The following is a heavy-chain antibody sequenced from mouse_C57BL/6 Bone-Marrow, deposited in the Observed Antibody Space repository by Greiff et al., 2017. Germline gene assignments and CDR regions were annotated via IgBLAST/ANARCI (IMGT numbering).Heavy chain of an antibody. CDR2: IWSGGST. CDR1: GFSLTSYG. J-gene: IGHJ1*03. V-gene: IGHV2-2*01. D-gene: IGHD1-1*01. CDR3: ARNVGSITTSTGYFDV. Sequence: QVQLQQSGPGLVQPSQSLSITCTVSGFSLTSYGVHWVRQSPGKGLEWLGVIWSGGSTDYNAAFISRLSISKDNSKSQVFFKMNSLQADDTAIYYCARNVGSITTSTGYFDVWGTGTTVTVSS.